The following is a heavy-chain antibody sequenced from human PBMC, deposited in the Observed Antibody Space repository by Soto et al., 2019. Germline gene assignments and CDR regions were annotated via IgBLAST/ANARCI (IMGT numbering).Heavy chain of an antibody. J-gene: IGHJ4*02. D-gene: IGHD2-2*02. V-gene: IGHV4-30-4*01. CDR2: IYYSGST. CDR1: GGSISSGDYY. CDR3: ARGGLSRYCSSTSCYSH. Sequence: SETLSLTCTVSGGSISSGDYYWSWIRQPPGKGLEWIGYIYYSGSTYYNPSLKSRVTISVDTSKNQFSLKLSSVTAADTAVYYCARGGLSRYCSSTSCYSHWGQGTLVTVSS.